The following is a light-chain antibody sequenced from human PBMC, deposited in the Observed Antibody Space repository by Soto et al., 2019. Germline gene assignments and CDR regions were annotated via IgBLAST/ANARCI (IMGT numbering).Light chain of an antibody. J-gene: IGKJ1*01. V-gene: IGKV3-20*01. CDR1: QSVSSGY. Sequence: EIVLTQSPGTLSLSPGERATLSCRASQSVSSGYLAWYQRRPGRAPRLLIYLASTRATGIPDRFSGSGSGTDFTLTISRLEPEDFAVYYCQQYGSSVRTFGQGTKVDIK. CDR3: QQYGSSVRT. CDR2: LAS.